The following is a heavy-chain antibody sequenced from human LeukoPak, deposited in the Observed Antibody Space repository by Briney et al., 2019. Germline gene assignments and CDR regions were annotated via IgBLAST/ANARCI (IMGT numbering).Heavy chain of an antibody. J-gene: IGHJ4*02. CDR1: GFTFSSYG. V-gene: IGHV3-30*03. CDR2: ISYDGSNK. D-gene: IGHD6-19*01. Sequence: GGSLRLSCAASGFTFSSYGMHWVRQAPGKGLEWVAVISYDGSNKYYADSVKGRFTISRDNSKNTLYLQMNSLRAEDTAVYYCARASGSGWYPTTTGFDYWGQGTLVTVSS. CDR3: ARASGSGWYPTTTGFDY.